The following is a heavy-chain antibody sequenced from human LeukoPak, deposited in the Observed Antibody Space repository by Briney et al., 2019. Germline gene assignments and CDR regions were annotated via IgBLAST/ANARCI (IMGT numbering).Heavy chain of an antibody. J-gene: IGHJ4*02. D-gene: IGHD3-10*01. CDR3: ARSTPGEWDPPDY. V-gene: IGHV3-64*01. Sequence: PGGSLRLSCAASGFTFSNYAMQWVRQAPGKGLEYVSAISTNGGSTYYANSVKGRFTISRDNSKNTLYLQMGSLRAEDMAVYYCARSTPGEWDPPDYWGQGTLVTVSS. CDR2: ISTNGGST. CDR1: GFTFSNYA.